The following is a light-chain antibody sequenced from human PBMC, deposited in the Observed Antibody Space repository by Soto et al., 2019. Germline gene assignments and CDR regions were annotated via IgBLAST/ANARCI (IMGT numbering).Light chain of an antibody. V-gene: IGKV3-20*01. J-gene: IGKJ2*01. CDR3: QQYGSSYT. CDR1: QSVSSSF. CDR2: GAS. Sequence: IVLTQSPGILSLSPGERATLSYRASQSVSSSFLAWYQQRPGQAPRLLIYGASIRATDIPDRFSGSGSGTDFTLTISRLEPEDFAVYYCQQYGSSYTFGQGTKLEIK.